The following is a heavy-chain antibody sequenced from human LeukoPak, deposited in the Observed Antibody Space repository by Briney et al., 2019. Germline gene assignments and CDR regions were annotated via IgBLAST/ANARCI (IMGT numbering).Heavy chain of an antibody. D-gene: IGHD7-27*01. Sequence: GSLRLSCAASGLTFSSYVMRWVRQPPGKGLEWIGSIYYSGSTYYNPSLKSRVTMSVDTSKNQFSLKLSSVTAADTAVYYCARRPGYWYFDLWGRGTLVTVSS. J-gene: IGHJ2*01. CDR1: GLTFSSYV. V-gene: IGHV4-39*01. CDR3: ARRPGYWYFDL. CDR2: IYYSGST.